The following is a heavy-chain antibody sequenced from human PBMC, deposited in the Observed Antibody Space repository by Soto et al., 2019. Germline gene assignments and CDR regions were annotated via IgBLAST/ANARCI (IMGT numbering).Heavy chain of an antibody. CDR2: INHSGST. CDR1: GGSFSGYY. V-gene: IGHV4-34*01. D-gene: IGHD3-10*01. CDR3: AVGANSPGGGDRGDGFTP. J-gene: IGHJ5*02. Sequence: SETLSLTCAVYGGSFSGYYWSWIRQPPGKGLEWIGEINHSGSTNYNPSLKSRVTISVDTSKNQFSLKLSSVTAADTAVYYCAVGANSPGGGDRGDGFTPWAQG.